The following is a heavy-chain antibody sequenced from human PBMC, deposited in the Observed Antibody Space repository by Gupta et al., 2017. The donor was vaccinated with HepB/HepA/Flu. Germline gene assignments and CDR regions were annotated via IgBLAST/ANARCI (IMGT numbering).Heavy chain of an antibody. Sequence: QVQLVQSGAEVKKPGSSVKVSCKASGGTFSGYAISGVGQASGQGIEWMGGIIPNVGSANYAQKFQGRVTITSEESTSTAQMDMSSLRSEGAGGDYGASLVEWLRWGQGTLVTVSS. D-gene: IGHD3-3*01. CDR3: ASLVEWLR. CDR1: GGTFSGYA. J-gene: IGHJ4*02. CDR2: IIPNVGSA. V-gene: IGHV1-69*01.